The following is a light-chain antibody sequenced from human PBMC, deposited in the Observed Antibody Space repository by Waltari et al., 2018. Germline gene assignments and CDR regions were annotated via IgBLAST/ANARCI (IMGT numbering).Light chain of an antibody. Sequence: SSELPQDPAVSVALGQTVRITCQGARPRYHSATRHREKPGKAPLLVMYGKNNRPSGIPDRFSCSYSGDTASLTITGAQAEDGADYYCNSRDSNGNPFVFGPATKVTVL. CDR3: NSRDSNGNPFV. V-gene: IGLV3-19*01. CDR1: RPRYHS. J-gene: IGLJ1*01. CDR2: GKN.